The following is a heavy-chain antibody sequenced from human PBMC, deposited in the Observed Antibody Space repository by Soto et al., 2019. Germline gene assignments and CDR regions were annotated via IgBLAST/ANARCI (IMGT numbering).Heavy chain of an antibody. CDR3: AKWNGGFDY. Sequence: GGSLRLSCAASGFTFSSYGMHWVRQAPGKGLEWVAVISYDGSYKYYADSVKGRFTISRDNSKNTLYLQMNSLRAEDTAVYYCAKWNGGFDYWGQGTLVTVSS. CDR2: ISYDGSYK. D-gene: IGHD3-16*01. CDR1: GFTFSSYG. J-gene: IGHJ4*02. V-gene: IGHV3-30*18.